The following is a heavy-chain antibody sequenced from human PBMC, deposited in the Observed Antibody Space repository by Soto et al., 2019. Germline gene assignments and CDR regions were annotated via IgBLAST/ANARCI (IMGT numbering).Heavy chain of an antibody. CDR1: GYAFSNYG. V-gene: IGHV1-18*04. CDR3: ATSDDSGFDP. Sequence: QIQLVQSGAEVKKPGASVRVSCKASGYAFSNYGISWIRQAPGLGLEWMGWISPYNGNTDYAQSLQGRVTMTADTSTNTAYMELRSLTSDDAAVYYCATSDDSGFDPWGQGTRVTVSS. D-gene: IGHD3-10*01. J-gene: IGHJ5*02. CDR2: ISPYNGNT.